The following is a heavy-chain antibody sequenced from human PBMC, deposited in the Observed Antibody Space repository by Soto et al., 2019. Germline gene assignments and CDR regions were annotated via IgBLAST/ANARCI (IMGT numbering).Heavy chain of an antibody. Sequence: EVQLLESGGGLVQPGGSLRLSCAASGFTFSSYAMSWVRQAPGKGLEWVSAISGSGGSTYYADSVKGRFTISRDNSKNTLYLQRDSLRAEDTAVYYCENWRGYCSSTSCYANFDYWGQGTLVTVSS. CDR3: ENWRGYCSSTSCYANFDY. J-gene: IGHJ4*02. V-gene: IGHV3-23*01. CDR2: ISGSGGST. CDR1: GFTFSSYA. D-gene: IGHD2-2*01.